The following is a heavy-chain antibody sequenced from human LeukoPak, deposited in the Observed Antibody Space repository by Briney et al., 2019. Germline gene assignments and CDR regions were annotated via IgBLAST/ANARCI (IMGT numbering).Heavy chain of an antibody. CDR2: INHSGSS. Sequence: PSETLSLTCAVYGGSFSGYYWSWIRQPPEKGLEWIGEINHSGSSNYNPSLKSRVTMSVDTSKNQFSLKLNSVNAADTAVYYCARHSDPYDYIWGSYRDYYYMDVWGKGTTVIISS. V-gene: IGHV4-34*01. CDR3: ARHSDPYDYIWGSYRDYYYMDV. CDR1: GGSFSGYY. J-gene: IGHJ6*03. D-gene: IGHD3-16*02.